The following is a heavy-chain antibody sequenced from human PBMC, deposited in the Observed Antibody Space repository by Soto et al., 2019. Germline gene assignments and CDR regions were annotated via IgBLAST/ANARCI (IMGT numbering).Heavy chain of an antibody. CDR2: VSFDGSDQ. CDR1: GFTFRHSG. D-gene: IGHD2-8*01. CDR3: AKTRHGASTGAFDS. V-gene: IGHV3-30*18. Sequence: QVQLVESGGRVVQPGGSLRLSCAASGFTFRHSGMHWVRQTPGKGLEWVSRVSFDGSDQYYADSVKGRCTISRDNCNNTLFLQMNSLRVEDTAVYYCAKTRHGASTGAFDSWGLGPLVTVSS. J-gene: IGHJ4*02.